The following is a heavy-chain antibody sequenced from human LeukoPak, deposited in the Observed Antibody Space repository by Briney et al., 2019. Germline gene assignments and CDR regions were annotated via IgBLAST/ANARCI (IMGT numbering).Heavy chain of an antibody. V-gene: IGHV3-21*01. Sequence: PGGSLRLSCAASGFTFSSYSMNWVRQAPGKGLEWVSSISSSSSYIYYADSVKGRLTISRDNAKNSLYLQMNSLRAEDTAVYYCARDPLAVAGTFDYWGQGTLVTVSS. CDR2: ISSSSSYI. J-gene: IGHJ4*02. CDR3: ARDPLAVAGTFDY. CDR1: GFTFSSYS. D-gene: IGHD6-19*01.